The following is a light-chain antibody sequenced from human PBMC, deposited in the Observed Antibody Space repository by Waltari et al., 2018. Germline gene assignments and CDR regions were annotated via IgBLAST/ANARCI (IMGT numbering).Light chain of an antibody. CDR1: SGHSSYA. J-gene: IGLJ2*01. CDR2: LSSDGSH. V-gene: IGLV4-69*01. Sequence: QLVLTQPPSASASLGASVRLTCTLTSGHSSYAIAWHQQRPEKGPRYLMRLSSDGSHTKGEAIPDLFSGSSSGAERYLIISSLQSEDEADYYCQTWDTGVVFGGGTKLTVL. CDR3: QTWDTGVV.